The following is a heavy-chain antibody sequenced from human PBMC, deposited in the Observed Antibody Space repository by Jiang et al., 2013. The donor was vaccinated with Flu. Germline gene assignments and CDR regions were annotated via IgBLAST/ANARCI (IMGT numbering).Heavy chain of an antibody. D-gene: IGHD2-15*01. V-gene: IGHV3-23*01. CDR3: AKVQVVKYYFDY. CDR2: ISGSGGST. J-gene: IGHJ4*02. CDR1: FTFSSYA. Sequence: FTFSSYAMSWVRPGVQGRGLEWVSAISGSGGSTYYADSVKGRFTISRDNSKNTLYLQMNSLRAEDTAVYYCAKVQVVKYYFDYWGQGTLVTVSS.